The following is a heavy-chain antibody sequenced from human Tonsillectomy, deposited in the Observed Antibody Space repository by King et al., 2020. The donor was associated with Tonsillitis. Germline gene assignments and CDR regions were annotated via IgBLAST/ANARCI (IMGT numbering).Heavy chain of an antibody. J-gene: IGHJ4*02. CDR3: AKGSTIYSGTDFDY. Sequence: QVQLVEAGGGVVQPGGSLRLSCRVSGFAFNSFGKHWVRQSPVRGLEWVAFIRYDASNEYYADSVKGRFTISRDNSKNTLYLQMNSLRREDTATYYCAKGSTIYSGTDFDYWGQGTLVTVSS. CDR1: GFAFNSFG. D-gene: IGHD1-26*01. V-gene: IGHV3-30*02. CDR2: IRYDASNE.